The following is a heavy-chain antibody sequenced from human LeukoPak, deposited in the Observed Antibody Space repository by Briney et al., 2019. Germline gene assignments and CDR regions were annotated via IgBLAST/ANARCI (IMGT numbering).Heavy chain of an antibody. V-gene: IGHV3-33*06. CDR1: GFTFSSYG. D-gene: IGHD6-19*01. Sequence: GGSLRLSCAASGFTFSSYGMHWVRQAPGKGLEWVAVIWYDGSNKYYADSVKGRFTISRDNSKNTLYLQMNSLRAEDTAVYYCAKASPQYSSGWWGDYWGQGTLVTVSS. CDR2: IWYDGSNK. CDR3: AKASPQYSSGWWGDY. J-gene: IGHJ4*02.